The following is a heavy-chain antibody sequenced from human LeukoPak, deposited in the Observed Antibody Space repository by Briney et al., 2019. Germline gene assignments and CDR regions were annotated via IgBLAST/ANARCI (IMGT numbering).Heavy chain of an antibody. D-gene: IGHD6-6*01. CDR3: ARERPRPDAFDI. V-gene: IGHV4-34*01. Sequence: SETLSLTCAVYGGSFSGYYWSWIRQPPGKGLEWIGEINHSGSTNCNPSLKSRVTISVDTSKNQFSLKLSSVTAADTAVYYCARERPRPDAFDIWGQGTMVTVSS. CDR1: GGSFSGYY. CDR2: INHSGST. J-gene: IGHJ3*02.